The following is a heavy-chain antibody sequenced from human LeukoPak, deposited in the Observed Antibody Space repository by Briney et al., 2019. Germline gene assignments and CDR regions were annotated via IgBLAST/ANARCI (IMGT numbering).Heavy chain of an antibody. J-gene: IGHJ4*02. V-gene: IGHV4-39*01. CDR2: IYYSGST. D-gene: IGHD2-15*01. Sequence: PSETLSLTCTVSGGSISSSSYYWGWIRQPPGKGLEWIGSIYYSGSTYYNPSLKSRVTISVDTSKNQFSLKLSSVTAADTAVYYCARAPQDIVMVVAAMEYFDYWGQGTLVTVSS. CDR3: ARAPQDIVMVVAAMEYFDY. CDR1: GGSISSSSYY.